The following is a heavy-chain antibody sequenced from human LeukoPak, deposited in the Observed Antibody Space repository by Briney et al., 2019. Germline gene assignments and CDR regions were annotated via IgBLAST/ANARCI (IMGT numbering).Heavy chain of an antibody. Sequence: GGSLRLSCAASGFTFSNAWMSWVRQAPGKGLEWVGRIKSKTDGGTTDYAAPVKGRFTISRDDSKNTLYQQMNSLKTEDTAVYYCTTDRGYYGDYVYFDYWGQGTLVTVSS. D-gene: IGHD4-17*01. CDR1: GFTFSNAW. CDR3: TTDRGYYGDYVYFDY. CDR2: IKSKTDGGTT. J-gene: IGHJ4*02. V-gene: IGHV3-15*01.